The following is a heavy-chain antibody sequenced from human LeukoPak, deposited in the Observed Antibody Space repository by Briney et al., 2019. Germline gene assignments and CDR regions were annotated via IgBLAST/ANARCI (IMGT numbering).Heavy chain of an antibody. Sequence: ASVKVSCKASGYTFTSYYMHWVRQAPGQGLEWMGIINPSGGSTSYAQKFQGRVTMTRDTSTSTVYMELSSLRSEDTAVYYCARGNIAAAGTYYYYMDVWGKGTTVTVSS. CDR1: GYTFTSYY. CDR3: ARGNIAAAGTYYYYMDV. D-gene: IGHD6-13*01. J-gene: IGHJ6*03. CDR2: INPSGGST. V-gene: IGHV1-46*01.